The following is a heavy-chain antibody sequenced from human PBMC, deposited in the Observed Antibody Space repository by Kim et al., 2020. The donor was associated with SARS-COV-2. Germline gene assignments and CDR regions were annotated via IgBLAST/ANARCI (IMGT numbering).Heavy chain of an antibody. Sequence: ASVKVSCKASGYTFTSYDINWVRQATGQGLEWMGWMNPNSGNTGYAQKFQGRVTMTRNTSISTAYMELSSLRSEDTAVYYCARRARGLRWFSAPDYYYYYMDVWGKGTTVTVSS. CDR3: ARRARGLRWFSAPDYYYYYMDV. V-gene: IGHV1-8*01. CDR2: MNPNSGNT. J-gene: IGHJ6*03. CDR1: GYTFTSYD. D-gene: IGHD5-12*01.